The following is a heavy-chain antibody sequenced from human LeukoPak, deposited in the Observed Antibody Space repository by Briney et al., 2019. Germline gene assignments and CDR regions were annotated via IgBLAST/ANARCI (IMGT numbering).Heavy chain of an antibody. CDR2: FDPEDGET. D-gene: IGHD3-22*01. CDR3: ATLGYDSSGYYYRPFDY. J-gene: IGHJ4*02. Sequence: ASVKVSCKVSGYTLTELSMHWVRQAPGKGLEWMGGFDPEDGETIYAQKFQGRVTMTEDTSTDTAYMELSSLRSEDTAVYYCATLGYDSSGYYYRPFDYWGQGTLVTVSS. V-gene: IGHV1-24*01. CDR1: GYTLTELS.